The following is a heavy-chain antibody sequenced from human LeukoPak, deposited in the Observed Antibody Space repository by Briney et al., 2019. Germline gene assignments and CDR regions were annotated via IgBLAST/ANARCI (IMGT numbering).Heavy chain of an antibody. J-gene: IGHJ4*02. CDR3: ARGDYYGSGSRYFDY. D-gene: IGHD3-10*01. V-gene: IGHV4-30-2*06. CDR1: GGSISSGGYY. Sequence: SETLSLTCTVSGGSISSGGYYWNWIRQSPGKGLEWIGYFYHSGITYYNPSLKSRVTISVDTSKNQFSLKLSSVTAADTAVYYCARGDYYGSGSRYFDYWGQGTLVTVSS. CDR2: FYHSGIT.